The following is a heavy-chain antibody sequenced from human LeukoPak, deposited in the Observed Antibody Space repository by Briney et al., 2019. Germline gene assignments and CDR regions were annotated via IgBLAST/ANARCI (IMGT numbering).Heavy chain of an antibody. CDR1: GFTFSSYA. J-gene: IGHJ4*02. CDR3: ARDKSYSSGSYYFDY. CDR2: ISYDGSNK. Sequence: GGSLRLSCAASGFTFSSYAMHWVRQAPGKGLECVAVISYDGSNKYYADSVKGRFTISRDNSKNTLYLQMNSLRAEDTAVYYCARDKSYSSGSYYFDYWGQGTLVTVSS. D-gene: IGHD6-19*01. V-gene: IGHV3-30-3*01.